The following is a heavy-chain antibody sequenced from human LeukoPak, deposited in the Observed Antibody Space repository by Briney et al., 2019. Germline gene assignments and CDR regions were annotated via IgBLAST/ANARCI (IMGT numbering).Heavy chain of an antibody. J-gene: IGHJ4*02. CDR2: INHSGST. V-gene: IGHV4-34*01. D-gene: IGHD2-2*01. CDR1: GGSFSGYY. CDR3: ATQILLCHYY. Sequence: PSETLSLTCAVYGGSFSGYYWSWIRQPPGKGLEWIGEINHSGSTNYNPSLKSRVTISVDTSKNQFSLKLSSVTAADTAVYYCATQILLCHYYWGQGTPVTVSS.